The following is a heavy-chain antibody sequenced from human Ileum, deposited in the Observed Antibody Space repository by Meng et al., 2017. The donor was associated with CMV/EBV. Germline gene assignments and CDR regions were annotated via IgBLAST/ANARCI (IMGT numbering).Heavy chain of an antibody. CDR3: ARAWAAAGTYGMDV. D-gene: IGHD6-13*01. CDR2: INHIGTT. Sequence: SETLSLTCTVYGGSFTNYYWTWIRQPPGKVLEWLGEINHIGTTNYIPSLKSRVTISLDTSKNEFSLNLSSVTAADTAVYYCARAWAAAGTYGMDVWGQGTTVTVSS. CDR1: GGSFTNYY. V-gene: IGHV4-34*01. J-gene: IGHJ6*02.